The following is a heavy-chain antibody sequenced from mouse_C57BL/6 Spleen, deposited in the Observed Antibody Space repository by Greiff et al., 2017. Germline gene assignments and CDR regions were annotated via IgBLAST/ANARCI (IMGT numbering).Heavy chain of an antibody. J-gene: IGHJ1*03. CDR1: GYSFTDYN. V-gene: IGHV1-39*01. D-gene: IGHD1-1*01. CDR2: INPNYGTT. Sequence: EVQVVESGPELVKPGASVKISCKASGYSFTDYNMNWVKQSNGKSLEWIGVINPNYGTTSYNQKFKGKATLTVDQSSSTAYMQLNSLTSEDSAVYYCARVPITTVVAKGYFDVWGTGTTVTVSS. CDR3: ARVPITTVVAKGYFDV.